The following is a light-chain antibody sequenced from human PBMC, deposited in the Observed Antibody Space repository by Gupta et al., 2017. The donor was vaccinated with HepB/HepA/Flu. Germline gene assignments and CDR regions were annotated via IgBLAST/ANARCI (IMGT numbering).Light chain of an antibody. CDR2: EVS. CDR1: SSDVGSYNL. V-gene: IGLV2-23*02. J-gene: IGLJ2*01. Sequence: ALAHPASVSVSPGQSITISCTGTSSDVGSYNLVSWYQQHPGKAPKLMIYEVSKRPSGVSNRFSGSKSGNTASLTISGLQAEDEADYYCCSYAGSSTFVFGGGTKLTVL. CDR3: CSYAGSSTFV.